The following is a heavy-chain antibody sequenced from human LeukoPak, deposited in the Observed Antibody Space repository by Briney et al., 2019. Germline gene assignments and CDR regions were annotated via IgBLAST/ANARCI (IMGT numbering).Heavy chain of an antibody. D-gene: IGHD2-15*01. Sequence: GGSLRLSCAASGFTFNGYEMNWVRQAPGKGLEWVSHITTSGSTTYYAESVKGRFTISRDNAKNSLYLQMNSLRAEDTAVYYCARAQYRNGGSCSFDSWGQGTLVTVSS. V-gene: IGHV3-48*03. CDR2: ITTSGSTT. CDR3: ARAQYRNGGSCSFDS. CDR1: GFTFNGYE. J-gene: IGHJ4*02.